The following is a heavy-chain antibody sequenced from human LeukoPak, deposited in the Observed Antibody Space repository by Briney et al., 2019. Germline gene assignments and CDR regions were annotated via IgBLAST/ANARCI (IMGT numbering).Heavy chain of an antibody. V-gene: IGHV3-66*01. J-gene: IGHJ4*02. D-gene: IGHD3-10*01. CDR1: GFTVSSNY. CDR2: VYSGGST. Sequence: PGGSLRLSCAASGFTVSSNYMSWVRQAPGKGLEWVSVVYSGGSTYYADSVKGRFTISRDNSKNTLYLQMNSLRAEDTAVYYCARADPMVRGVIDYWGQGTLVTVSS. CDR3: ARADPMVRGVIDY.